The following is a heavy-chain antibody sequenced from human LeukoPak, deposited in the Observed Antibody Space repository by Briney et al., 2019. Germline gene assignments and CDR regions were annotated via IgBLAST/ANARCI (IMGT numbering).Heavy chain of an antibody. CDR2: IKEDGSEK. CDR1: GFTFSSYG. J-gene: IGHJ4*02. Sequence: GGSLRLSCAASGFTFSSYGMSWVRQAPGKGLEWVASIKEDGSEKYYVDSVKGRFTISRDKAKNSVYLRMNSLRADDTAVYYCARDWSDGFDYWGQGTLVTVSS. V-gene: IGHV3-7*01. D-gene: IGHD3-3*01. CDR3: ARDWSDGFDY.